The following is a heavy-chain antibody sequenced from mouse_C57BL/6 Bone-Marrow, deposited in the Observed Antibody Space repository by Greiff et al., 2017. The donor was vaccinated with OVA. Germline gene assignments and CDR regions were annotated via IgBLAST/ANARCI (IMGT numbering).Heavy chain of an antibody. V-gene: IGHV2-6*01. CDR3: DSSYGPFAY. J-gene: IGHJ3*01. CDR1: GFSLTSYG. D-gene: IGHD1-1*02. Sequence: VQLQQSGPGLVAPSQSLSITCTVSGFSLTSYGVDWVRQSPGKGLEWLGVIWGVGSANYNSALTSRLSISKDNSKSQVFLKMNSLQTDDTAMYYCDSSYGPFAYWGQGTLVTVSA. CDR2: IWGVGSA.